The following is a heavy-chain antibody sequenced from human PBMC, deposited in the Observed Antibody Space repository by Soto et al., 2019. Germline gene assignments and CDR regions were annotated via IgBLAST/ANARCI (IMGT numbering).Heavy chain of an antibody. CDR1: GGSISSGGYY. Sequence: SDTLSLTCTVSGGSISSGGYYWSWIRQHPGKGLEWIGYIYYSGSTYYNPSLKSRVTISVDTSKNQFSLKLSSVTAADTAVYYCARGREIQLWLPGGWFDPWGQGTLVTVSS. J-gene: IGHJ5*02. CDR2: IYYSGST. CDR3: ARGREIQLWLPGGWFDP. D-gene: IGHD5-18*01. V-gene: IGHV4-31*03.